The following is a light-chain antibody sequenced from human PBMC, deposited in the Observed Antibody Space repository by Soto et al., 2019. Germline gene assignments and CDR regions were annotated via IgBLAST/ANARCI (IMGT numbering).Light chain of an antibody. CDR1: SSNIGSNH. CDR2: RSN. J-gene: IGLJ3*02. V-gene: IGLV1-47*01. CDR3: AAWDDSLSSWV. Sequence: QAVVTQPPSASGTPGQRVTISCSGSSSNIGSNHVYWYQQLPGTAPKLLIYRSNQRPSGVPDRFSGSRSGTSRSLAISGLRSEDEADYYCAAWDDSLSSWVFGGGTKLTVL.